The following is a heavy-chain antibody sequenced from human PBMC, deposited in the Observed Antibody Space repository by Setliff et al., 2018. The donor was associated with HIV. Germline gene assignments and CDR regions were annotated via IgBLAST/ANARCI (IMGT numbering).Heavy chain of an antibody. D-gene: IGHD3-22*01. Sequence: LSLTCIVSGDSLTSSGYYWGWGRQPPGKGLEWIGSVYYSGTTYYNPSLKSRLTISVVTSKNQFSLNLTSVNAADTAVYYCARQPETNYYDGGVYCPGRYFDYWGQGAPVTVSS. J-gene: IGHJ4*02. CDR1: GDSLTSSGYY. CDR3: ARQPETNYYDGGVYCPGRYFDY. V-gene: IGHV4-39*01. CDR2: VYYSGTT.